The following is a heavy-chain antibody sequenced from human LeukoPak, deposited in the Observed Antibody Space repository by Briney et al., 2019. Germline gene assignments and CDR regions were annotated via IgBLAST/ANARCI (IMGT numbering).Heavy chain of an antibody. CDR2: IYYSGST. D-gene: IGHD3-22*01. J-gene: IGHJ5*02. V-gene: IGHV4-39*07. CDR1: GGSISSSSYY. Sequence: PSETLSLTCTVSGGSISSSSYYWGWIRQPPGRGLEWIGSIYYSGSTYYNPSLKSRVTISVDTSKNQFSLKLSSVTAADTAVYYCARDLYNYDTSGYYGWLDPWGQGTLVTVSS. CDR3: ARDLYNYDTSGYYGWLDP.